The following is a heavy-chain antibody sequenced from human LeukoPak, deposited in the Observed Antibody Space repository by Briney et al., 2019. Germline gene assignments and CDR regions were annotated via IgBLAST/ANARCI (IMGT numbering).Heavy chain of an antibody. CDR2: IYTSGST. Sequence: SETLSLTCTVSGGSISSYYWSWIRQPAGKGLEWIGRIYTSGSTNYNPSLKSRVTMSVDTSKNQFSLKLSSVTAADTAVYYCARDRYGYGDYNLGYYYYYMDVWGKGTTVTISS. V-gene: IGHV4-4*07. CDR1: GGSISSYY. D-gene: IGHD4-17*01. J-gene: IGHJ6*03. CDR3: ARDRYGYGDYNLGYYYYYMDV.